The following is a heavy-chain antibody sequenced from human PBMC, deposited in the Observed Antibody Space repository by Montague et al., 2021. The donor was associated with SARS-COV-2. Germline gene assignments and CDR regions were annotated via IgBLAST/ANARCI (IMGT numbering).Heavy chain of an antibody. CDR2: IYYSGST. V-gene: IGHV4-59*12. CDR1: GDSISNYY. CDR3: ARDLADYYGSGSYGGMDV. Sequence: SETLSLTCTVSGDSISNYYWSWIRQPPGKGLEWIGYIYYSGSTNYNPSLKSRVTISVDTSKNQFSLKLSSVTAADTAVYYCARDLADYYGSGSYGGMDVWGQGTTVTVSS. D-gene: IGHD3-10*01. J-gene: IGHJ6*02.